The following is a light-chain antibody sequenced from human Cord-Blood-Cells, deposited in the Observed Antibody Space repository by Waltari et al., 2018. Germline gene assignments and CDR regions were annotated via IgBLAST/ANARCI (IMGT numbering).Light chain of an antibody. J-gene: IGKJ3*01. CDR3: QQSYSTLT. CDR1: QSISSY. CDR2: AAS. Sequence: DIQMTQSPSSLTASVGDRVTITCRASQSISSYLNWYQQKPEKAPKLLIYAASSSQSGVPSRFSGSGSGTDFTLTISSLQPEDFATYYCQQSYSTLTFSPGTKVDIK. V-gene: IGKV1-39*01.